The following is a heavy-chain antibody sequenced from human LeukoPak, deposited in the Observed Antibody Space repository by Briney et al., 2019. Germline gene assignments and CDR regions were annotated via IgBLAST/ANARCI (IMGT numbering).Heavy chain of an antibody. Sequence: ASVTVSCKASGYTFTGYYMHWVRQAPGQGLEWMGWINPNSGGTNYAQKFQGRVTVTRDTSISTAYMELSRLRSDDTAVYYCARQYPVGIAVADEIDYWGQGTLVTVSS. CDR3: ARQYPVGIAVADEIDY. CDR1: GYTFTGYY. V-gene: IGHV1-2*02. CDR2: INPNSGGT. J-gene: IGHJ4*02. D-gene: IGHD6-19*01.